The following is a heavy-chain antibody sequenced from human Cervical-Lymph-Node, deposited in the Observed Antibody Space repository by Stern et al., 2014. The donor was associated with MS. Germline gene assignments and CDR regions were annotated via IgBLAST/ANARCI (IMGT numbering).Heavy chain of an antibody. J-gene: IGHJ4*02. CDR2: ISFDGAHT. Sequence: VQLVESGGGVVQPGRSLRLSCSPSGFAFSTYGMHWVRQAPGKGLEWVALISFDGAHTYYADSVKGRFTISRDNPKNTLYLQMKSLRDEDTAVYYCARGSDWYPLDYWGQGTLVTVSS. CDR1: GFAFSTYG. V-gene: IGHV3-30*03. D-gene: IGHD6-19*01. CDR3: ARGSDWYPLDY.